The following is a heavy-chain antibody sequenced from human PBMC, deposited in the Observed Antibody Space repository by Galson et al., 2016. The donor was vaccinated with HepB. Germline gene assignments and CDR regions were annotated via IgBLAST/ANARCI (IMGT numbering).Heavy chain of an antibody. J-gene: IGHJ3*01. CDR2: VYHSGAT. CDR3: ARSSRVYYYGPFDV. D-gene: IGHD3-10*01. V-gene: IGHV4-59*08. CDR1: GGSISSFY. Sequence: SETLSLTCTVSGGSISSFYWSWIRQPPGKGLEWIGYVYHSGATNYNSSLQSRVAISVDTSKNQLFLRLTSVTAADTAVYYCARSSRVYYYGPFDVWGQGTTLIVSS.